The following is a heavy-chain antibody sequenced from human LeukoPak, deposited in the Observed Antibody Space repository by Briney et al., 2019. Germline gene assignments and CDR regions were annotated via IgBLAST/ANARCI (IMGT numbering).Heavy chain of an antibody. CDR1: GFSLSTSGVG. V-gene: IGHV2-5*01. D-gene: IGHD5-18*01. Sequence: SGPTLVNPTQTLTLTCTFSGFSLSTSGVGVGWIRQPPGKALEWLALIYWNDDKRYSPSLKSRLTITKDTSKNQVVLTMTNMDPVDTATYHCAHAYSYGYDFDYWGQGTLVTVSS. J-gene: IGHJ4*02. CDR2: IYWNDDK. CDR3: AHAYSYGYDFDY.